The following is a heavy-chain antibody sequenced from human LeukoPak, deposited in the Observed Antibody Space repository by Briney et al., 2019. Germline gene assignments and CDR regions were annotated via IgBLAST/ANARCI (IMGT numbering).Heavy chain of an antibody. CDR3: AKKTSYDSSGGGAFDI. D-gene: IGHD3-22*01. CDR1: GFTFSSYE. Sequence: GGSLRLSCIASGFTFSSYEMNWVRQAPGKGLEWVSAISGSGGSTYYADSVKGRFTISRDNSKNTLYLQMNSLRAEDTAVYYCAKKTSYDSSGGGAFDIWGQGTMVTVSS. V-gene: IGHV3-23*01. J-gene: IGHJ3*02. CDR2: ISGSGGST.